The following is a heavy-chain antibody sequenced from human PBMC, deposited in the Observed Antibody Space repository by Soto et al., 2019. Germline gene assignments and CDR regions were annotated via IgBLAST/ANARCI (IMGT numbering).Heavy chain of an antibody. CDR2: IKSKTDGGTT. V-gene: IGHV3-15*01. D-gene: IGHD6-13*01. Sequence: GGSLRLSCAASGFTFSNAWMSWVRQAPGKGLEWVGRIKSKTDGGTTDYAAPVKGRFTISRDDSKNTLYLQMNSLKTEDTAVYYCTTAPGIAAAGTFLYYYYMDVWGKGTTVTVSS. CDR3: TTAPGIAAAGTFLYYYYMDV. CDR1: GFTFSNAW. J-gene: IGHJ6*03.